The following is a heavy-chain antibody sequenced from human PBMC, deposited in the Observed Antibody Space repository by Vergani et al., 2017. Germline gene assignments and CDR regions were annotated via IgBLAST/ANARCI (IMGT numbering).Heavy chain of an antibody. CDR1: GFTFSSYA. CDR3: AKGGPTYYYDSSGSSNWFDP. V-gene: IGHV3-23*01. CDR2: ISGSGGST. J-gene: IGHJ5*02. Sequence: EVQLLESGGGLVRPGGSLRLSCAASGFTFSSYAMSWVRQAPEKGLEWVSTISGSGGSTYYADSVKGRFTISRDNFKNTLYLQMNSLRAEDTAVYYCAKGGPTYYYDSSGSSNWFDPWGQGTLVTVSS. D-gene: IGHD3-22*01.